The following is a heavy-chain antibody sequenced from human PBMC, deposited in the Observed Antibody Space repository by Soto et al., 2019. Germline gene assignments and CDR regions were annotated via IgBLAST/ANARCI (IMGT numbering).Heavy chain of an antibody. CDR1: GFLFSTYW. Sequence: EVQLVESGGGLVQPGGSLRLSCAASGFLFSTYWMFWVRQVPRKGLLWVSRIKSDGSSTSYADSVKGRFTISRDNTKNTLYLQMTRLRADDTAVYYCAIGGGDYNYFDHWGQGILVTVSS. D-gene: IGHD2-21*01. V-gene: IGHV3-74*01. J-gene: IGHJ4*02. CDR2: IKSDGSST. CDR3: AIGGGDYNYFDH.